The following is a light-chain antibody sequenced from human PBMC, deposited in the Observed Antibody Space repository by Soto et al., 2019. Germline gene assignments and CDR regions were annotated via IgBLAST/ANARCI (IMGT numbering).Light chain of an antibody. CDR3: VLYMGSGIAV. CDR1: SGSVSTGYY. Sequence: QTVVTQEASFSVSPGGTVTLTCGLSSGSVSTGYYPSWYQQTPGQAPRTLFYNTDTRSSGVPDRFSASILGNKAALTITGAQADDESGYYCVLYMGSGIAVFGGGTKLTVL. J-gene: IGLJ2*01. CDR2: NTD. V-gene: IGLV8-61*01.